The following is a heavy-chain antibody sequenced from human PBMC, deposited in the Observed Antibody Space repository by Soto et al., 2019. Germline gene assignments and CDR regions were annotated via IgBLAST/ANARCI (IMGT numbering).Heavy chain of an antibody. CDR2: IYYSGST. Sequence: PSETLSLTCTVSGGSISSGGYYWSWIRQHPGKGLEWIGYIYYSGSTYYNPSLKSRVTISVDTSKNQFSLKLSSVTAADTAVYYCARHSKEEGDIXVAEPYYYMDVWGKGTTVTVSS. V-gene: IGHV4-31*03. CDR1: GGSISSGGYY. J-gene: IGHJ6*03. D-gene: IGHD3-16*01. CDR3: ARHSKEEGDIXVAEPYYYMDV.